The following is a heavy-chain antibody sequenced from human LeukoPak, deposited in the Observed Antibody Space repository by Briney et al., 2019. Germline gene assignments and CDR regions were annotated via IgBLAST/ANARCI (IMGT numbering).Heavy chain of an antibody. J-gene: IGHJ6*02. CDR2: RFYSGST. Sequence: SETLSLTCTVSGGSMSSYYWSWIRQPPGEGLEWIGYRFYSGSTNYNPSLKSRVTISLDTSKSQFSLKVTSVTAADTAVYYCARGVCTSSSCYAGDYGMDAWGQGTTVTVSS. V-gene: IGHV4-59*08. CDR3: ARGVCTSSSCYAGDYGMDA. CDR1: GGSMSSYY. D-gene: IGHD2-2*01.